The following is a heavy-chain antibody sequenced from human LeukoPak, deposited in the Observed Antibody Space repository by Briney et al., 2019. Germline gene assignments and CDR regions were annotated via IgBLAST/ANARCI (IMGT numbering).Heavy chain of an antibody. CDR3: ARDHAGSGRAFDY. J-gene: IGHJ4*02. D-gene: IGHD2-15*01. CDR1: GFTFSTYG. Sequence: GRSLRLSCAASGFTFSTYGIHWGRQAPGKGLEWVGHLSSGGINKHYADSVKGRFIISRDNSINTLYLQMNSLGVEDTAVYYCARDHAGSGRAFDYWGQGTLVTVSS. CDR2: LSSGGINK. V-gene: IGHV3-30*03.